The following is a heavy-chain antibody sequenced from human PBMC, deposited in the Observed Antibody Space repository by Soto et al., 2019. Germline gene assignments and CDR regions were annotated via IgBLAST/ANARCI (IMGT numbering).Heavy chain of an antibody. D-gene: IGHD2-15*01. Sequence: GGSLRLSCAASGFTFSSYGMHWVRQAPGKGLEWVAVISYDGSSKYYADSVKGRFTISRDNSKNTLYLQMNSLRAEDTAVYYCAKAEGYGGNPFPFDYWGQGTLVTVSS. CDR3: AKAEGYGGNPFPFDY. CDR2: ISYDGSSK. J-gene: IGHJ4*02. V-gene: IGHV3-30*18. CDR1: GFTFSSYG.